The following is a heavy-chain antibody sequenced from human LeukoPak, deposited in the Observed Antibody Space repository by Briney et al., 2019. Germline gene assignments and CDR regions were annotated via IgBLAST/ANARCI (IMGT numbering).Heavy chain of an antibody. J-gene: IGHJ6*02. Sequence: GGSLRLSCAASGFTFSSYAMHWVRQAPGKGLEWVAVISYDGSNKYYADSVKGRFTISRDNSKNTLYLQMNSLRAEDTAVYYCAREPNDYGDPYYGMDVWGQGTTVTVS. D-gene: IGHD4-17*01. CDR2: ISYDGSNK. V-gene: IGHV3-30*04. CDR3: AREPNDYGDPYYGMDV. CDR1: GFTFSSYA.